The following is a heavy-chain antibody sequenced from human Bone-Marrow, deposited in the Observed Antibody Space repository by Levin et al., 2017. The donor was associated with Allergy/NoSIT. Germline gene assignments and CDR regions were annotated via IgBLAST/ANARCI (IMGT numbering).Heavy chain of an antibody. D-gene: IGHD7-27*01. CDR1: GFPFTTFW. J-gene: IGHJ4*02. V-gene: IGHV3-74*01. Sequence: GGSLRLSCAASGFPFTTFWMHWVRQTPGKGLMWVSRINGDGSDTSYGDSVRGRFTISRDNAKNTVYLQMNSLRAEDTAMYYCARDHLGLAYWGQGTLVTVSS. CDR3: ARDHLGLAY. CDR2: INGDGSDT.